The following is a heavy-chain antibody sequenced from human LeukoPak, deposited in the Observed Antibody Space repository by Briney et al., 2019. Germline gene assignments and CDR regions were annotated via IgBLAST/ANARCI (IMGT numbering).Heavy chain of an antibody. D-gene: IGHD6-19*01. J-gene: IGHJ4*02. Sequence: SQTLSLTCTVSGGSISSNSSYWGWLRQPPWKGLEWIVSISYSGTTYYNPSLQSRVTISVDTSKNQFSLKLSSVTAADTAVYYCARANSSGWYVVSFFDYWGQGTLVTVSS. CDR3: ARANSSGWYVVSFFDY. CDR2: ISYSGTT. CDR1: GGSISSNSSY. V-gene: IGHV4-39*07.